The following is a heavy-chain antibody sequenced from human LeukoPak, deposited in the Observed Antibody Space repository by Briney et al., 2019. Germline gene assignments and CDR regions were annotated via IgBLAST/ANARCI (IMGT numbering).Heavy chain of an antibody. CDR3: ARDGAARLLRYYYYMDV. J-gene: IGHJ6*03. CDR1: GFIFSNNA. D-gene: IGHD6-6*01. CDR2: ISNDGSNQ. V-gene: IGHV3-30*04. Sequence: GGSPRLSCAATGFIFSNNAMHWVRQAPGKGLEWVAVISNDGSNQLYAESVKGRFTISRDNSENTQFLQMNSLRPEDTAVYYCARDGAARLLRYYYYMDVWGKGTTVTVSS.